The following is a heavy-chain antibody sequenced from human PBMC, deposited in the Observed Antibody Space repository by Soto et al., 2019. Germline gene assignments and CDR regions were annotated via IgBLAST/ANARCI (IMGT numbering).Heavy chain of an antibody. V-gene: IGHV3-53*01. J-gene: IGHJ6*02. CDR2: IYSGGST. Sequence: HPGGSLRLSCAASGFTVSSNYMSWVRQAPGKGLEWVSVIYSGGSTYYADSVKGRFTISRDNSKNTLYLQMNSLRAEDTAVYYCARDPRLDPDIVATNPHYYYYGMDVWGQGTTVTVSS. D-gene: IGHD5-12*01. CDR3: ARDPRLDPDIVATNPHYYYYGMDV. CDR1: GFTVSSNY.